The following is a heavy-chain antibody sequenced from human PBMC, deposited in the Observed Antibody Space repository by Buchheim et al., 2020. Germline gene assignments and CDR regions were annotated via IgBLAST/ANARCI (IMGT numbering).Heavy chain of an antibody. J-gene: IGHJ4*02. CDR1: GFTFSSYA. CDR3: AKARTYYYDSSGSAGGY. D-gene: IGHD3-22*01. Sequence: EVQLLESGGGLVQPGGSLRLSCAASGFTFSSYAMSWVRQAPGKGLEWVSALSGSGGSTYYADSVKGRFTISRDNSKNKLYLQMNSLRAEDTAVYYCAKARTYYYDSSGSAGGYWGQGTL. CDR2: LSGSGGST. V-gene: IGHV3-23*01.